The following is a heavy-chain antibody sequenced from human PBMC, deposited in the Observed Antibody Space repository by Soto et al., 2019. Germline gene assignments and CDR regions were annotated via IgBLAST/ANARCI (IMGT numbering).Heavy chain of an antibody. D-gene: IGHD2-2*01. J-gene: IGHJ4*02. V-gene: IGHV1-8*01. CDR1: GCTFTSND. CDR2: MNPDNGKT. CDR3: ARPLCSSTRCGPYFFDS. Sequence: QVQLVQSGAEVKKPGASVKVSCKASGCTFTSNDINWVRQAPGQGPEWMGWMNPDNGKTGFAQKFQGRITMTRNTSISTAYMELSSLRSDDTAVYFCARPLCSSTRCGPYFFDSWGQGSLVTVSS.